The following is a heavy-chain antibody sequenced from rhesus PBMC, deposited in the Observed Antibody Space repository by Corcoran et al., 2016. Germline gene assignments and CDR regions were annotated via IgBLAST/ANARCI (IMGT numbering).Heavy chain of an antibody. Sequence: QVQLQESGPGLVKPSETLSLTCAVSAASISRYWWSWLRPPPGKGLEWIGEINGNSGSTYYNPSLKSRVTISKDAPKNQFSLKLSSVTAADTAVYYCASRGYSYGLDSWGQGVVVTVSS. J-gene: IGHJ6*01. CDR1: AASISRYW. V-gene: IGHV4-80*01. D-gene: IGHD5-12*01. CDR2: INGNSGST. CDR3: ASRGYSYGLDS.